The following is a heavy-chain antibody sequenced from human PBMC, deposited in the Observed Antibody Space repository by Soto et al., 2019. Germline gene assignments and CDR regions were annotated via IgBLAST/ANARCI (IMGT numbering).Heavy chain of an antibody. V-gene: IGHV5-51*01. CDR3: ARHISLNYYDSSGYSNFRPIDY. D-gene: IGHD3-22*01. CDR2: IYTGDSDT. Sequence: PGESLKISCKGSGYRFTSYWIGWVRQVPGKGLEWMGIIYTGDSDTRYSPSFQGQVTISADKSISTAYLQWSSLKASDTAMYYCARHISLNYYDSSGYSNFRPIDYWGQGTLVTVSS. CDR1: GYRFTSYW. J-gene: IGHJ4*02.